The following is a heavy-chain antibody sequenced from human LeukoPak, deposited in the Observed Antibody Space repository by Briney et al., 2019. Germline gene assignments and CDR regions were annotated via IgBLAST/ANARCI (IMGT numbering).Heavy chain of an antibody. D-gene: IGHD6-13*01. V-gene: IGHV3-23*01. CDR2: CGTSGDT. CDR1: GFTFSSYA. Sequence: GGSLRLSCAASGFTFSSYAMNWVRQAPGKGLEWVSACGTSGDTYYADSVRGRFTISRDNAKNTVYLQMSSLRAEDTAVYYCSQKTPGTHPFDYWGQGTLVTVSS. J-gene: IGHJ4*02. CDR3: SQKTPGTHPFDY.